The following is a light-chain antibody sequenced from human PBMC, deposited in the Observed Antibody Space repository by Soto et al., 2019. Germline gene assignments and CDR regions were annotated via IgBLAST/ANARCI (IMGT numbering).Light chain of an antibody. J-gene: IGLJ3*02. CDR2: KSD. CDR1: SSNIGSKY. Sequence: QSVLTQTPSASGTPGQRVTISCSGSSSNIGSKYVNWYQQLPGTAPKLLIYKSDQRPSGVPDRFSGSKSGTSASLAISGLRSEDEADYHCATWDDSLSAWVFGGGTKLTVL. CDR3: ATWDDSLSAWV. V-gene: IGLV1-47*01.